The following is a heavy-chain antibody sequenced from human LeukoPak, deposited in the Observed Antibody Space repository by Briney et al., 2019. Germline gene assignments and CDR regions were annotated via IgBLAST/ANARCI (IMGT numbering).Heavy chain of an antibody. CDR3: ARGVYIAAAQYGY. D-gene: IGHD6-13*01. CDR2: IYYSGTT. Sequence: SETLSLTCTVSGGSISSYYWNWIRQPPGKGLEWIGYIYYSGTTNYNPSLKSRVTISVDTSKNQFSLKLSSVTAADTAVYYCARGVYIAAAQYGYWGQGTLVTVSS. V-gene: IGHV4-59*01. J-gene: IGHJ4*02. CDR1: GGSISSYY.